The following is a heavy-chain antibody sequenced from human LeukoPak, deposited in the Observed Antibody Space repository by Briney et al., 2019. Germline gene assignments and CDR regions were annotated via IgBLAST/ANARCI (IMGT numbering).Heavy chain of an antibody. CDR1: GGSISRTNW. D-gene: IGHD1-26*01. CDR2: ISLSGRT. CDR3: SRESGAFSPFGY. V-gene: IGHV4-4*02. Sequence: SETLSLTCDVSGGSISRTNWWSWVRQSPGKGLEWIGEISLSGRTNYNPSLQSRVTMSLDESKNQLSLDLASVTAADTAVYYCSRESGAFSPFGYWGQGTLVTVHS. J-gene: IGHJ4*02.